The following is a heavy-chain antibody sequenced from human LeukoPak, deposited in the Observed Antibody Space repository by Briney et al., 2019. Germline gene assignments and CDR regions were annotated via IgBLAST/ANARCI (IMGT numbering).Heavy chain of an antibody. V-gene: IGHV3-64*01. CDR1: GFTFSSYA. CDR3: ASGGHFYGSGSYYNEPMDV. J-gene: IGHJ6*03. Sequence: GRSLRLSCAASGFTFSSYAMHWVRQAPGKGLEYVSAISNNGDSTYYANSVKGRFTISRDNSKNTLYLQMGSLRPEDMAVYYCASGGHFYGSGSYYNEPMDVWGKGTTVTISS. CDR2: ISNNGDST. D-gene: IGHD3-10*01.